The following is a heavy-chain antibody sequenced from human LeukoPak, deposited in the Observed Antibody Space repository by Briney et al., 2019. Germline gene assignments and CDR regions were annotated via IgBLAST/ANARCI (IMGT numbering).Heavy chain of an antibody. D-gene: IGHD6-13*01. V-gene: IGHV4-34*01. Sequence: SETLSLTCAVYGGSFSGYYWSWIRQPPGKGLEWIGEINHSGSTNYNPSLKSRVTISVDTSKNQFSLKLSSVTAADTAVYYCASSQYRGIASAGTFDYWGQGTLVTVSS. CDR2: INHSGST. J-gene: IGHJ4*02. CDR3: ASSQYRGIASAGTFDY. CDR1: GGSFSGYY.